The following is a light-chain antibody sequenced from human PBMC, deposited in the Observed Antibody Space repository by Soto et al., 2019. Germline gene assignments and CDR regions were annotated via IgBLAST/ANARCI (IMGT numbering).Light chain of an antibody. CDR3: QQDAASPWT. V-gene: IGKV3-20*01. Sequence: EIVLTQSPGTLSLSPGKRATLSCRASQTVTSNSLAWYQQKPGQAPRLLIYGASSRATGIPDRFSGSGSGTDFTLTIASLEPEDFAVYSCQQDAASPWTFGQGTKVEIK. J-gene: IGKJ1*01. CDR2: GAS. CDR1: QTVTSNS.